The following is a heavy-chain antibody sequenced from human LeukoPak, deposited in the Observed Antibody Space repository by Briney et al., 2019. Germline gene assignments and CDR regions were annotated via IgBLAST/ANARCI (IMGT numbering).Heavy chain of an antibody. Sequence: PSETLSLTCAVYGGSFSGYYWSWIRQPPGKGLEWIGEINHSGSTNYNPSLKSRVTISVDTSKNQFSLKLSSVTAADTAVYYCARGPYGSGSYHRDYRGEGTIVTVSS. J-gene: IGHJ4*02. CDR1: GGSFSGYY. V-gene: IGHV4-34*01. CDR3: ARGPYGSGSYHRDY. D-gene: IGHD3-10*01. CDR2: INHSGST.